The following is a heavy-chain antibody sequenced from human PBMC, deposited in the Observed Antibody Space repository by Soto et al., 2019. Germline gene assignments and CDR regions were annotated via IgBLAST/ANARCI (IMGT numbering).Heavy chain of an antibody. J-gene: IGHJ6*02. CDR2: ISAYNGNT. V-gene: IGHV1-18*04. CDR1: GYTFTSYG. Sequence: ASVKVSCKASGYTFTSYGISWVRQAPGQGLEWMGWISAYNGNTNYAQKLQGRVTMTTDTSTSTAYMELRSLRSDDTAVYYCARDLGHDSCGYHYGAHYYYYGMDVWGQGTTVTVSS. D-gene: IGHD3-22*01. CDR3: ARDLGHDSCGYHYGAHYYYYGMDV.